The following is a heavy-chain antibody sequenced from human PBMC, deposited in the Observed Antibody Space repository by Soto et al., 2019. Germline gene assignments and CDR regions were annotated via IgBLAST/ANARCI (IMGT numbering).Heavy chain of an antibody. D-gene: IGHD3-3*01. V-gene: IGHV3-30*18. Sequence: SLTLSCAPCRLYFTSSTMHWVCHAPGKGLEWVAVISYNGSNKYYADSVKGRFTISRDNSKDTLYLQMNSLRAEDTAVYYCAKDWHAFWSGYSSPKDNCFDPWGQGT. J-gene: IGHJ5*02. CDR1: RLYFTSST. CDR3: AKDWHAFWSGYSSPKDNCFDP. CDR2: ISYNGSNK.